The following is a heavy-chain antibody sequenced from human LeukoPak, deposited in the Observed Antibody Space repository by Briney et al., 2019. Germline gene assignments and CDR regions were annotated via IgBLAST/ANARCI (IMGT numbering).Heavy chain of an antibody. CDR3: ARDRTMDV. CDR2: IYYIGNT. J-gene: IGHJ3*01. D-gene: IGHD3-10*01. Sequence: PETLSLTCTVSGGPISNYYWSWIRQPPGKGLEWIGYIYYIGNTNYNPSLKSRVTISVDTSKNQFSLKLSSVTAADTAVYYCARDRTMDVWGQGTMVSVSS. CDR1: GGPISNYY. V-gene: IGHV4-59*01.